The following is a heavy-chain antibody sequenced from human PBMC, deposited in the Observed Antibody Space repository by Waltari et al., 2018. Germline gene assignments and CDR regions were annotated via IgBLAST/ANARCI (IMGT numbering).Heavy chain of an antibody. Sequence: EVQLVESGGGLVKPGGSLRLSCAASGFTFSSYSMNWVRQAPGKGLEWVSSISISSSSSYIYYADSVKGRFTISRDNAKNSLYLQMNSLRAEDTAVYYCARDYTYYDFWSGYYPYYYYYYGMDVWGQGTTVTVSS. CDR1: GFTFSSYS. CDR3: ARDYTYYDFWSGYYPYYYYYYGMDV. CDR2: ISISSSSSYI. D-gene: IGHD3-3*01. J-gene: IGHJ6*02. V-gene: IGHV3-21*01.